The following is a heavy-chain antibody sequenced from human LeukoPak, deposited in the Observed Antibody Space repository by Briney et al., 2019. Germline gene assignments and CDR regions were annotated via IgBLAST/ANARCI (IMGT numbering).Heavy chain of an antibody. CDR1: GYTFTSYG. D-gene: IGHD4-17*01. Sequence: ASVKVSCKASGYTFTSYGISWMRQAPGQGLEWMGWISAYNGNTNSAQNPQGRVTMTTDTSTSTAYMELRSLRSDDTAVYYCARVGTTVTTYYYYGMDVWGQGTTVTVSS. J-gene: IGHJ6*02. V-gene: IGHV1-18*01. CDR3: ARVGTTVTTYYYYGMDV. CDR2: ISAYNGNT.